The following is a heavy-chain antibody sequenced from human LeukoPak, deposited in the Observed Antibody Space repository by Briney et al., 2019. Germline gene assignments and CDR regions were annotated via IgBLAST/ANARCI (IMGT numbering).Heavy chain of an antibody. J-gene: IGHJ4*02. Sequence: SETLSLTCAVSGYSISSGYYCGWIRQPPGKGLEWIGRIYHSGSTYYNPSLKSRVTISVDTSKNQFSLKLSSVTAADTAVYYCAKRQTLTTVTTNLSYFDYWGQGTLVTVSS. D-gene: IGHD4-11*01. CDR2: IYHSGST. CDR1: GYSISSGYY. V-gene: IGHV4-38-2*01. CDR3: AKRQTLTTVTTNLSYFDY.